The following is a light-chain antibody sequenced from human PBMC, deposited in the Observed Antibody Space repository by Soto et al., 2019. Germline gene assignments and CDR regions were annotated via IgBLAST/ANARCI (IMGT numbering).Light chain of an antibody. CDR1: SSDVGAYNY. V-gene: IGLV2-11*01. Sequence: QSVLTQPRSVSGSPGQSVTISCTGTSSDVGAYNYVSWYQHHPGKAPKFIIFDVSSRPSGVPDRFSGSKSGNTAYLTISGLQAEDEADYYCCSLAGGNIFRVFGGGTKLTVL. J-gene: IGLJ2*01. CDR2: DVS. CDR3: CSLAGGNIFRV.